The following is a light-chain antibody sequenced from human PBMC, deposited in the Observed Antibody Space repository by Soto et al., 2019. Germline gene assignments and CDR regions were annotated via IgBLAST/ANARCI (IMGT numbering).Light chain of an antibody. CDR3: QQYGSSPPFT. Sequence: EIVLTQSPGTLSLSPGERATLSCRASQSVSSSYLAWYQQKPGQAPRLLIYGASSRATGIPDRFSGSGSGTGFTLTISRLEPEDFAVYFCQQYGSSPPFTLGQGTKVEIK. V-gene: IGKV3-20*01. CDR1: QSVSSSY. J-gene: IGKJ2*01. CDR2: GAS.